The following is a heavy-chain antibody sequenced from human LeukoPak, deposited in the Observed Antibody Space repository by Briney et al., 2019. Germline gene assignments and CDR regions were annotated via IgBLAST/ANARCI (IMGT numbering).Heavy chain of an antibody. V-gene: IGHV3-23*01. Sequence: PGWSLRLSCAASGFTFSSYAMSWVRQAPGKGLEWVSAISGSGGSTYYADSVKGRFTISRDNSKNTLYLQMNSLRAEDTAVYYCANSVVTTEGRDYWGQGTLVTVSS. D-gene: IGHD4-23*01. CDR3: ANSVVTTEGRDY. CDR2: ISGSGGST. CDR1: GFTFSSYA. J-gene: IGHJ4*02.